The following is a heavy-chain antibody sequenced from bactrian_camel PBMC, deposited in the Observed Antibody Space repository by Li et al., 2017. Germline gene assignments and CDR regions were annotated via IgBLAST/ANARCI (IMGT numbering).Heavy chain of an antibody. CDR3: AARGPYCYTKLSVRDFTY. V-gene: IGHV3S25*01. J-gene: IGHJ6*01. Sequence: QLVESGGGSVQAGGSLRLSCAASGYTYNRNCMAWFRQAPGKERKGVARIYTGSGNTYYADSVKGRFTISQDNAKNTVYLQMNSLKPEDTATYYCAARGPYCYTKLSVRDFTYWGQGTQVTVS. CDR2: IYTGSGNT. CDR1: GYTYNRNC. D-gene: IGHD2*01.